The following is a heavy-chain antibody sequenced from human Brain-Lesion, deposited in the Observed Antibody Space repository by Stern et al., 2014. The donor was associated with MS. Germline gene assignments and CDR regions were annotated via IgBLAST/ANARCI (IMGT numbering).Heavy chain of an antibody. V-gene: IGHV4-61*02. Sequence: VQLVESGPGLVKPSQTLSLSCTVSGGSISSGGYYWSWIRQPAGKGLEWIGRIFNSGSTSYKPSPQSRGTISIDTTNKQFPLRLTSMTAADTAVYYCARGRVVPGFQYYATDVWGQGTTVIVSS. CDR2: IFNSGST. D-gene: IGHD2-2*01. CDR1: GGSISSGGYY. J-gene: IGHJ6*02. CDR3: ARGRVVPGFQYYATDV.